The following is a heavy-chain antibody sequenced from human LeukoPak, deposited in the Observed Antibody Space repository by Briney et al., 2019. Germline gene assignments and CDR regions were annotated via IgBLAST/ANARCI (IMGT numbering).Heavy chain of an antibody. CDR3: ARGGSYYDILTDFDY. J-gene: IGHJ4*02. D-gene: IGHD3-9*01. CDR2: INPTGGST. Sequence: ASVKVSCKASGYTFPSYFMHWVRQAPGQGLEWMGIINPTGGSTTYAQKFQGRVTMTRDTSTSTVYMELSSLRSEDTAVYYCARGGSYYDILTDFDYWGQGTLVTVSS. CDR1: GYTFPSYF. V-gene: IGHV1-46*01.